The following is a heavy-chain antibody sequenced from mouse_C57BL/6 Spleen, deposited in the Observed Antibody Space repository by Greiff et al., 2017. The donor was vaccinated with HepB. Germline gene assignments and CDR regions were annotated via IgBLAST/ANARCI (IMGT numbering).Heavy chain of an antibody. CDR3: ARKTQGAMDY. Sequence: EVQLQESGPGLVKPSQSLSLTCSVTGYSITSGYYWNWIRQFPGNKLEWMGYISYDGSNNYNPSLKNRISITRDTSKNQFFLKLNSVTTEDTATYYCARKTQGAMDYWGQGTSVTVSS. V-gene: IGHV3-6*01. J-gene: IGHJ4*01. CDR2: ISYDGSN. CDR1: GYSITSGYY.